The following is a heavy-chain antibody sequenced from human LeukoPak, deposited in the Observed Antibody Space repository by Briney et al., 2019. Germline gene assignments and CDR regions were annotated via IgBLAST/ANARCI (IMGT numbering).Heavy chain of an antibody. D-gene: IGHD5-12*01. V-gene: IGHV3-21*01. CDR1: GFTFSSYS. J-gene: IGHJ4*02. CDR3: ARDLDQGGYDWGSDL. Sequence: GGSLRLSCAASGFTFSSYSMNWVRQAPGKGLEWVSSSSSSSSYIYYADSVKGRFTISRDNAKNSLYLQMNSLRAEDTAVYYCARDLDQGGYDWGSDLRGQGTLVTVSS. CDR2: SSSSSSYI.